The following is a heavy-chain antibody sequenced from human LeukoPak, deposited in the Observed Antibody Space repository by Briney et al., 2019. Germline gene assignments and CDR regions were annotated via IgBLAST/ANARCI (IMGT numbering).Heavy chain of an antibody. CDR2: IYHSGST. J-gene: IGHJ4*02. V-gene: IGHV4-30-2*01. Sequence: PSQTLSLTCTVSGGSISSGGYYWSWIRQPPGKGLEWIGYIYHSGSTYYNPSLKSRVTISVDTSKNQFSLKLSSVTAADTAVYYCNYDFWSGYREDYWGQGTLVTVSS. D-gene: IGHD3-3*01. CDR3: NYDFWSGYREDY. CDR1: GGSISSGGYY.